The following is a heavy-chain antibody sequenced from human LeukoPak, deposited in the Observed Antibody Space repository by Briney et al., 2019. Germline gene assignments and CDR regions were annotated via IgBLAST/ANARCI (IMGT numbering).Heavy chain of an antibody. Sequence: AGSLTLSCAASTFTFSSDAMGWVRPAPGKGLEWVSAISSSGASTYYTDSVKGRFTISTDNSTNTLYLQRNSPRAKDTSEYYCAKRDFGNYEERSGYYFDYCGQGNLVTVSS. CDR2: ISSSGAST. V-gene: IGHV3-23*01. J-gene: IGHJ4*02. CDR3: AKRDFGNYEERSGYYFDY. D-gene: IGHD3-22*01. CDR1: TFTFSSDA.